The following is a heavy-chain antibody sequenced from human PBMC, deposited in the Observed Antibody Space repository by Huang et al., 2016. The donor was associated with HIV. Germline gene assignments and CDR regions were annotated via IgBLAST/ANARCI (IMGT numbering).Heavy chain of an antibody. CDR2: IRAYNGNP. V-gene: IGHV1-18*01. J-gene: IGHJ4*02. D-gene: IGHD6-13*01. CDR3: ARDVPVAAAPLLDY. Sequence: QVQLMQSGAEVKKPGASVKVACKSSGYIFSNYGISWVRQAPGQGLEWMAGIRAYNGNPHYAQRCQDRVTLTTDTSTGTAYMELRSLTSDDTAIYYCARDVPVAAAPLLDYWGQGTLVTVSS. CDR1: GYIFSNYG.